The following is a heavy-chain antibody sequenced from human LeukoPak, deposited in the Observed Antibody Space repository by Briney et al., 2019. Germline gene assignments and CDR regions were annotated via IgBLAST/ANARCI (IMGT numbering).Heavy chain of an antibody. D-gene: IGHD1-20*01. Sequence: GGSLRLSCAASGFTFSSYIMHWVRQAPGKGLEWVALISYDGRDKYYADSLEGRFTISRDNSKNTVYLQMNSLRAEDTAVYYCARVPHNFDVSVSWAFDHWGQGTLVTVSS. V-gene: IGHV3-30*04. CDR3: ARVPHNFDVSVSWAFDH. J-gene: IGHJ4*02. CDR1: GFTFSSYI. CDR2: ISYDGRDK.